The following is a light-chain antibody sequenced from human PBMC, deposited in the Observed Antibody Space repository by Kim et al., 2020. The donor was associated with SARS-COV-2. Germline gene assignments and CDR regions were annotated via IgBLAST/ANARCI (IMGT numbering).Light chain of an antibody. J-gene: IGKJ4*01. CDR1: QGIRND. V-gene: IGKV1-6*01. CDR2: AAS. Sequence: ASVGNRVTITCRASQGIRNDLGWYQQKPGKAPKLLIYAASSLQSGVPSRFSGSGSGTDFTLTISSLQPEDFATYYCLQDYNYPLTFGGGTKVDIK. CDR3: LQDYNYPLT.